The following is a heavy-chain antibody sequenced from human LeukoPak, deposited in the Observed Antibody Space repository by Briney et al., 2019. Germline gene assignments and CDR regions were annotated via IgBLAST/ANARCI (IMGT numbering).Heavy chain of an antibody. Sequence: GGSLRLSCAASGFTFSSYGMHWVRQAPGKGLEWVAVLWYDGSNKYYVDSVKGRFTISRDNSKNTLDLQMNSLRAEDTAVYYCARDQLLSPYGMDVWGQGTTVTVSS. CDR2: LWYDGSNK. V-gene: IGHV3-33*01. CDR3: ARDQLLSPYGMDV. J-gene: IGHJ6*02. D-gene: IGHD2-2*01. CDR1: GFTFSSYG.